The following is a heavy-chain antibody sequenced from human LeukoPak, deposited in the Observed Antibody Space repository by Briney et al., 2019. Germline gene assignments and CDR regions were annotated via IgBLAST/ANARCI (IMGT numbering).Heavy chain of an antibody. D-gene: IGHD3-16*01. J-gene: IGHJ5*02. CDR1: GGSISSGDYY. V-gene: IGHV4-30-4*01. Sequence: SQTLSLTCTVSGGSISSGDYYWSWIRQPPGKGLEWIGYIYYSGSTYYNPSLKSRVTISVDTSKNQFSLKLSSVTAADTAVYYCARGRQVWAHTNWFDPWGQGTLVTVPS. CDR3: ARGRQVWAHTNWFDP. CDR2: IYYSGST.